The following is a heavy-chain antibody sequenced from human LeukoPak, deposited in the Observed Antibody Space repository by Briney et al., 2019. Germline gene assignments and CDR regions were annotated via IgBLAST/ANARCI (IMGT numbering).Heavy chain of an antibody. V-gene: IGHV4-61*01. J-gene: IGHJ4*02. CDR3: ARIVVGATMDN. Sequence: SETLSLTCTVSCVSLSSGSYYWSWIRQPPGKGLEWIGFISYTGCTNYNFSLKTRATISVDTSKNGFSLNLSSVTAADTAVYYCARIVVGATMDNWGQGTLVTVSS. CDR2: ISYTGCT. CDR1: CVSLSSGSYY. D-gene: IGHD1-26*01.